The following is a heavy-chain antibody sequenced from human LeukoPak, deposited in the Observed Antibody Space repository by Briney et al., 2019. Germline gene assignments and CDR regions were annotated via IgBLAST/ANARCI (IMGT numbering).Heavy chain of an antibody. Sequence: ASVKVSCTASGYTFTGYYMHWVRQAPGQGLEWMGWINPNSGGTNYAQKFQGRVTMTRDTSISTAYMELSRLRSDDTAVYYCARTYYDFWSGYYKTGDYYYYGMDVWGQGTTVTVSS. CDR2: INPNSGGT. D-gene: IGHD3-3*01. J-gene: IGHJ6*02. V-gene: IGHV1-2*02. CDR3: ARTYYDFWSGYYKTGDYYYYGMDV. CDR1: GYTFTGYY.